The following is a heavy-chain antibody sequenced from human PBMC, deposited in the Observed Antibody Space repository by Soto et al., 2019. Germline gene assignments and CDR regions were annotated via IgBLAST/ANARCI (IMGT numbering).Heavy chain of an antibody. CDR3: AKGAKYYDFWSGYYDYYYGMDV. Sequence: VQLLESGGGLVQPGGSLRLSCAASGFTFSSYAMSWVRQAPGKGLEWVSAISGSGGSTYYADSVKGRFTISRDNSKNTLYLQMNSLRAEDTAVYYCAKGAKYYDFWSGYYDYYYGMDVWGQGTTVTVSS. V-gene: IGHV3-23*01. CDR1: GFTFSSYA. D-gene: IGHD3-3*01. CDR2: ISGSGGST. J-gene: IGHJ6*02.